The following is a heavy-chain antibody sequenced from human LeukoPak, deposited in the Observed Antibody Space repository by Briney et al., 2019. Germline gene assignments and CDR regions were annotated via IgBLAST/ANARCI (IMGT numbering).Heavy chain of an antibody. V-gene: IGHV4-31*03. CDR1: GGSISSGGYY. CDR2: IYYSGST. J-gene: IGHJ5*02. CDR3: ARAVVAAARPDNWFDP. Sequence: PSETLSLTCTVSGGSISSGGYYWSWIRQHPGKGLEWIGYIYYSGSTYYNPSLKSRVTISVDTSKNQFSLKLSSVTAADTVVYYCARAVVAAARPDNWFDPWGQGTLVTVSS. D-gene: IGHD2-15*01.